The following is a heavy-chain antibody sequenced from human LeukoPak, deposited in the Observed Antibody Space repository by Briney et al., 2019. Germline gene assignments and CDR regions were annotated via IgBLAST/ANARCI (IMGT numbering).Heavy chain of an antibody. CDR1: GYTFTSYA. V-gene: IGHV7-4-1*02. J-gene: IGHJ3*02. D-gene: IGHD1-26*01. Sequence: GASVKVSCKASGYTFTSYAMNWVRQARGQGLEWMGWINTNTGNPTYAQGFTGRFVFSLDTSVSTAYLQISSLKAEDMAVYYCARGDSGSEGPAFDIWGQGTMVTVSS. CDR3: ARGDSGSEGPAFDI. CDR2: INTNTGNP.